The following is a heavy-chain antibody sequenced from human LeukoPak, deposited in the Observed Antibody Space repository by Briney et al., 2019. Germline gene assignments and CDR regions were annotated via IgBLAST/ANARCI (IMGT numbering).Heavy chain of an antibody. J-gene: IGHJ4*02. CDR2: ISGSGGST. V-gene: IGHV3-23*01. CDR3: VCKAASDY. CDR1: GFTLSNAW. D-gene: IGHD2-15*01. Sequence: GGSLRLSCSASGFTLSNAWMNWVRQAPGKGLEWVSAISGSGGSTYYADSVKGRFTISRDNSKNTLYLQMNSLRAEDTAVYYCVCKAASDYWGQGTLVTVSS.